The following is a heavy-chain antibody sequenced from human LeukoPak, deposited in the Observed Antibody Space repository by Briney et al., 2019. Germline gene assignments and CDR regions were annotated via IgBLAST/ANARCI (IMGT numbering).Heavy chain of an antibody. D-gene: IGHD5-18*01. CDR2: IYYSGST. V-gene: IGHV4-31*03. CDR3: ARVPRQLRSLDY. CDR1: GGSISSGGYY. Sequence: SQTLSLTCTVSGGSISSGGYYWSWIRQHPGKGLEWTGYIYYSGSTYYNPSLKSRVTISVDTSKNQFSLKLSSVTAADTAVYYCARVPRQLRSLDYWGQGTLVTVSS. J-gene: IGHJ4*02.